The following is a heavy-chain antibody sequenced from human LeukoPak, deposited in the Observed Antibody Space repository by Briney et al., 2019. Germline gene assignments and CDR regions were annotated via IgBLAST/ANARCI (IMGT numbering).Heavy chain of an antibody. Sequence: SVKVSCKASGGTFSSYAISWVRQAPGQGLEWMGGIIPIFGTANYAQKFQGRVTITADESTSTAYMELSSLRSEDTAVYFCASISCGGDCLSGDSQHWGQGTLVTVSS. V-gene: IGHV1-69*01. CDR3: ASISCGGDCLSGDSQH. CDR1: GGTFSSYA. J-gene: IGHJ1*01. CDR2: IIPIFGTA. D-gene: IGHD2-21*02.